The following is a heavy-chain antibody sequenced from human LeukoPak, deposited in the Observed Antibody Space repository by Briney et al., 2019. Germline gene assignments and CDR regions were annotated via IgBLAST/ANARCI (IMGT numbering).Heavy chain of an antibody. Sequence: PSETLSLTCAVYVGSFSGYYWSWIRKSPGKGLEWIGEINHSGSTNYNPSLKSRVTISVDTSKNQFSLKLSSVTAADPAVYYCATTAAAGTRLAWFDPWGQGTLVTVSS. CDR2: INHSGST. CDR3: ATTAAAGTRLAWFDP. V-gene: IGHV4-34*01. J-gene: IGHJ5*02. D-gene: IGHD6-13*01. CDR1: VGSFSGYY.